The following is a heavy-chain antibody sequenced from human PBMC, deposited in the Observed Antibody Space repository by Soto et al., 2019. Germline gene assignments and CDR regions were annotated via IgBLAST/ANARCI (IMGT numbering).Heavy chain of an antibody. Sequence: GGSLRLAXAASGFTFSTYAMSWVRQAPGKGLEWVSAISGSGGSTYYADSVKGRFTISRDNSKNTLYLHMNTLRAEDTAVYYCARDKVGAYFDYWGQGTPVTVSS. CDR2: ISGSGGST. J-gene: IGHJ4*02. D-gene: IGHD1-26*01. CDR1: GFTFSTYA. V-gene: IGHV3-23*01. CDR3: ARDKVGAYFDY.